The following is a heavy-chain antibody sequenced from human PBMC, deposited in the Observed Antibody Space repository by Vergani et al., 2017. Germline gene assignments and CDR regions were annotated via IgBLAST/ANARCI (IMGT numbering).Heavy chain of an antibody. V-gene: IGHV5-51*03. CDR2: IYPGDSEV. D-gene: IGHD3-10*01. J-gene: IGHJ3*01. Sequence: EVMLVQSGAEVKKPGESLKISCQAFGYIFSNFWIGWVRQRPGRGLEWMGIIYPGDSEVKSNSTFRGQVIFSVDTSVNTAYLQWRSLQASDTATYFCASGGHGSENGGALQLWGQGTNITVSS. CDR3: ASGGHGSENGGALQL. CDR1: GYIFSNFW.